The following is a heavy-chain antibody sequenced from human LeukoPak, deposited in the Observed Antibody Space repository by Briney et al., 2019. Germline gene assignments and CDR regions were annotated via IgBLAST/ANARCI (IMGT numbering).Heavy chain of an antibody. CDR2: ISYDGSNK. V-gene: IGHV3-30-3*01. J-gene: IGHJ6*02. CDR3: ARLRVQLWLDESFDYYGMDV. D-gene: IGHD5-18*01. CDR1: GFTFSSYA. Sequence: GGSLRLSCAASGFTFSSYAMHWARQAPGKGLEWVAVISYDGSNKYYADSVKGRFTISRDNSKNTLYLQMNSLRAEDTAVYYCARLRVQLWLDESFDYYGMDVWGQGTTVTVSS.